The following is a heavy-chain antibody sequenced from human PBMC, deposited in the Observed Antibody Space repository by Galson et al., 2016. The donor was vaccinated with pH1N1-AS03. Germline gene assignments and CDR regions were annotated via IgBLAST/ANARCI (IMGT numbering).Heavy chain of an antibody. V-gene: IGHV5-51*01. D-gene: IGHD3-3*01. CDR1: GYTFSNHW. J-gene: IGHJ6*02. CDR2: IYPADSST. CDR3: ARQQDGRGSGLEWLFWYGMDV. Sequence: QSGAEVKKPGESLKISCKVSGYTFSNHWIGWVRQMPGKGLEWMGIIYPADSSTTYSPSFRGQVTIPAAQSSSTAYLQWSSLRASDTAMYFFARQQDGRGSGLEWLFWYGMDVWGQGTTVIVSS.